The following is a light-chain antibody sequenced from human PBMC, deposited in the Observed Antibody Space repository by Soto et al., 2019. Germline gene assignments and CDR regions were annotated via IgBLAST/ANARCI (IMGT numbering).Light chain of an antibody. V-gene: IGLV2-11*01. CDR2: DVS. J-gene: IGLJ3*02. CDR3: CSYAGTFTWV. Sequence: QSALTQPRSVSGSPGQSVTISCTGTSSDVGGYNYVSWYQQLPGKAPKLMIYDVSKRPSGVPDRFSGSKSGNTASLTISGLQADDEADYYCCSYAGTFTWVFGGGTKLTVL. CDR1: SSDVGGYNY.